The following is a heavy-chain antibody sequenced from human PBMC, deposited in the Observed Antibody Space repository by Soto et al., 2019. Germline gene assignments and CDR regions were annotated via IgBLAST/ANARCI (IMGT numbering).Heavy chain of an antibody. D-gene: IGHD6-13*01. V-gene: IGHV1-18*01. CDR2: IGAYNGNT. J-gene: IGHJ4*02. CDR3: ARVAAAGFGGSGRAPVDY. CDR1: GYTFTSYG. Sequence: ASVKVSCKASGYTFTSYGISWVRQAPGQGLEWMGWIGAYNGNTNYAQKLQGRVTMTTDTSTSTAYMELRSLRSDDTAVYYCARVAAAGFGGSGRAPVDYWGQGTLVTVSS.